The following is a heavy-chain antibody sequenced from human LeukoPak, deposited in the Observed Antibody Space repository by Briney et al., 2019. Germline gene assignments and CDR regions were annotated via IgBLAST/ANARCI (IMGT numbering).Heavy chain of an antibody. CDR2: MSSSDDGR. J-gene: IGHJ4*02. CDR1: GFSFSSYA. Sequence: TGGSLRLSCATSGFSFSSYAMSWVRQAPGKGLEWVSAMSSSDDGRYYAASVRGRFTISRDTSRSTLYLQMNSLRAEDAAVYYCAKDLSYIGFGYWGQGTLVTVSS. V-gene: IGHV3-23*01. D-gene: IGHD2-15*01. CDR3: AKDLSYIGFGY.